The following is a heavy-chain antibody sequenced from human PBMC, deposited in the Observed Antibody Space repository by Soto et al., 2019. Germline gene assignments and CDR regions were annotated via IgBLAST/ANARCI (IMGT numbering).Heavy chain of an antibody. D-gene: IGHD2-15*01. V-gene: IGHV4-61*01. CDR3: ARDRTLHPSYHDYGMDV. CDR2: MYYSGGT. CDR1: NRSVRIGNFL. Sequence: SETLSLTCQFSNRSVRIGNFLWSWIRQPPGKGLEWIGNMYYSGGTNNDSSLKSRVTISVDTSKNQFSLKLRSVTAADTAVYYCARDRTLHPSYHDYGMDVWGQGITVT. J-gene: IGHJ6*01.